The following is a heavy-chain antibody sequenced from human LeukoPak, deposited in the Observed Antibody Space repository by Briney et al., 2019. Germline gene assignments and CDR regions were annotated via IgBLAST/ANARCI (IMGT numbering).Heavy chain of an antibody. Sequence: SQTLSLTCATSGDSVSSNSAAWNWIRQSPSRGLEWLGRTYYRSKWYNDYAVSVKSRITINPDTSKNRFSLQLNSVTPEDTAVYYCARDIVVVAATNYFDYWGQGTLVTVSS. CDR2: TYYRSKWYN. D-gene: IGHD2-15*01. CDR3: ARDIVVVAATNYFDY. J-gene: IGHJ4*02. V-gene: IGHV6-1*01. CDR1: GDSVSSNSAA.